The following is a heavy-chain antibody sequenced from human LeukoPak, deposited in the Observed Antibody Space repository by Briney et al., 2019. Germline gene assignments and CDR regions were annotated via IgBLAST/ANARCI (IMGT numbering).Heavy chain of an antibody. CDR3: ARPLPYSGYDPGAFDI. D-gene: IGHD5-12*01. CDR1: GGSISSSNW. V-gene: IGHV4-4*02. J-gene: IGHJ3*02. CDR2: IYHSGST. Sequence: ETLSLTCAVSGGSISSSNWWRWVRQPPGKGLEWIGEIYHSGSTNYNPSLKSRVTISVDKSKNQFSLKLSSVTAADTAVYYCARPLPYSGYDPGAFDIWGQGTMVTVSS.